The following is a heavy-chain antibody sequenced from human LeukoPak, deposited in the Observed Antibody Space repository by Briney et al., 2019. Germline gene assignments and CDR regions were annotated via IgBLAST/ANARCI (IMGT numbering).Heavy chain of an antibody. J-gene: IGHJ4*02. CDR3: AKGGSFYYDTSGYLY. V-gene: IGHV3-64*04. CDR1: GFTFSSYA. D-gene: IGHD3-22*01. CDR2: TSNNGGST. Sequence: PGGSLRLSCSASGFTFSSYAMHWVRQAPGKGLEYVLATSNNGGSTYHADSVKGRFTISRDNSRNTLYLQMNSLRAEDTAVYYCAKGGSFYYDTSGYLYWGQGTLVTVSS.